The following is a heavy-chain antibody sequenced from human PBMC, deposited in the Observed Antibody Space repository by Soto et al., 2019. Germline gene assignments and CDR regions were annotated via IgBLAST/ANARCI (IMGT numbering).Heavy chain of an antibody. J-gene: IGHJ5*02. Sequence: EVQLLESGGSLVQPGGSLRLSCAASGFTFSTFAMNWVRQAPGEGLEWVSSISGSGGNTQYADSVKGLVTISRDNSKNMLYLQMNPMRAEDTAVYYCAEFDVLMATSGGWCNWLAPWGQGTLFIVSS. V-gene: IGHV3-23*01. CDR1: GFTFSTFA. CDR2: ISGSGGNT. CDR3: AEFDVLMATSGGWCNWLAP. D-gene: IGHD5-12*01.